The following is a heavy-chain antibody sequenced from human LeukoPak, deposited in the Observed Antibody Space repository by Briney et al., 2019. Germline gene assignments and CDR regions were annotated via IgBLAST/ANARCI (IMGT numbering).Heavy chain of an antibody. CDR1: GYTFTSYG. CDR3: ARDGPQSYYDILTEPETVGAFDY. V-gene: IGHV1-18*01. Sequence: ASEKVSCKASGYTFTSYGISWVRQAPGKGLEWMGWISAYNGNTNYAQKLQGRVTMTTDTSTSTAYMELRSLRSDDTAVYYCARDGPQSYYDILTEPETVGAFDYWGQGTLVTVSP. CDR2: ISAYNGNT. D-gene: IGHD3-9*01. J-gene: IGHJ4*02.